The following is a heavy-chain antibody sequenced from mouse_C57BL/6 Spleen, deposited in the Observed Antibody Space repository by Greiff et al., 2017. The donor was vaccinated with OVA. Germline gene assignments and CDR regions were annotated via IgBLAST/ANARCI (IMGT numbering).Heavy chain of an antibody. CDR2: IWSDGST. D-gene: IGHD2-4*01. CDR3: ARQIYYDYDDAMDY. V-gene: IGHV2-6-1*01. CDR1: GFSLTSYG. Sequence: VKLMESGPGLVAPSQSLSITCTVSGFSLTSYGVPWVRQPPGKGLEWLVVIWSDGSTTYNAALKSRLSISKDNSKSQVFLKMNSLQTDDTAMYYCARQIYYDYDDAMDYWGQGTSVTVSS. J-gene: IGHJ4*01.